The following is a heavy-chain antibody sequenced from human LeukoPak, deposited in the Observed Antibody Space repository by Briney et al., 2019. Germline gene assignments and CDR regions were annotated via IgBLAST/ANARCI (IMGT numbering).Heavy chain of an antibody. J-gene: IGHJ1*01. CDR3: ASDEFAAVAAAPIFQH. V-gene: IGHV3-30-3*01. Sequence: GGSLRLSCAASGFTFSSYAMHWVRQAPGKGLEWVAVISYDGSNKYYADSVKGRFTISRDNSENTLYLQMNSLRAEDTAVYYCASDEFAAVAAAPIFQHWGQGTLVTVSS. D-gene: IGHD6-13*01. CDR2: ISYDGSNK. CDR1: GFTFSSYA.